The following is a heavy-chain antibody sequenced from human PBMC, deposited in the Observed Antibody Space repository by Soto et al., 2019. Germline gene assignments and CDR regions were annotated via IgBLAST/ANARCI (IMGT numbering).Heavy chain of an antibody. Sequence: SVKLSFKASGGTFISYAISWVRQEPGQGLEWMGGITPIFGTANYAQKFQGRVTITADKSTSTAYMELSSLRSEDTAVYYCARALAAAALYYYYGMDVWGQGTTVTVSS. CDR1: GGTFISYA. CDR2: ITPIFGTA. D-gene: IGHD6-13*01. CDR3: ARALAAAALYYYYGMDV. V-gene: IGHV1-69*06. J-gene: IGHJ6*02.